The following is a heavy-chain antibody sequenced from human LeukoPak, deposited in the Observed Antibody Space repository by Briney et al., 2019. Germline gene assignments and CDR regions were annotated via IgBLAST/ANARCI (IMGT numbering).Heavy chain of an antibody. D-gene: IGHD2-15*01. J-gene: IGHJ4*02. V-gene: IGHV3-23*01. Sequence: QPGRFLRLSCAASGFTFSSYAMTWVRQAPGKGLEWVSTISNGGGSTYYADSVKGRFTISRDNSKNTVYLQMSSLRAEDTAVYYCAKDRWGSGGSGGGDYWGQGTLVTVSS. CDR1: GFTFSSYA. CDR3: AKDRWGSGGSGGGDY. CDR2: ISNGGGST.